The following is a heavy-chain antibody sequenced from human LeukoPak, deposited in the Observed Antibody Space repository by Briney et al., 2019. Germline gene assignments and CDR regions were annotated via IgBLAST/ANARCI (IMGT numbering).Heavy chain of an antibody. CDR1: GFTFSSYA. J-gene: IGHJ1*01. CDR2: ISYDGSNK. D-gene: IGHD3-9*01. Sequence: GGSLRLSCAASGFTFSSYAMHWVRQAPGKGLEWVAVISYDGSNKYYADSVKGRFTISRDNSKNTLYLQMNSLRAEDTAVYYCARGDEENFDWLLSSAEYFQHWGQGTLVTVSS. V-gene: IGHV3-30-3*01. CDR3: ARGDEENFDWLLSSAEYFQH.